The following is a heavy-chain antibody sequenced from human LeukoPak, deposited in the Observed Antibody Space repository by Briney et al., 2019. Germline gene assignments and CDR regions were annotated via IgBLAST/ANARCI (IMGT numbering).Heavy chain of an antibody. CDR1: GYTFTGYY. Sequence: ASVKVSCKASGYTFTGYYMHWVRQAPGQGLEWMGWINPNSGGTNYAQKFRGRVTMTRDTSISTAYMELSRLRSDDTAVYYCARGLPPRRNSDSSGYYSYYFDYWGQGSLVTVSS. V-gene: IGHV1-2*02. D-gene: IGHD3-22*01. J-gene: IGHJ4*02. CDR3: ARGLPPRRNSDSSGYYSYYFDY. CDR2: INPNSGGT.